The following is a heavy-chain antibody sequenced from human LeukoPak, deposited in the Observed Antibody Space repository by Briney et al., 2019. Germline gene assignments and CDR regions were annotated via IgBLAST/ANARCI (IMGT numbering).Heavy chain of an antibody. Sequence: GGSLRLSCAASGFTVSSNYMSWVRQAPGKGLEWVSVIYSGGSTYYADSVKGRFTISRDNSKNTLYLQMNSLRAEDTAVYYCAREILEGKTGTYRDYWGQGTLVTVSS. CDR1: GFTVSSNY. V-gene: IGHV3-53*01. D-gene: IGHD1-7*01. J-gene: IGHJ4*02. CDR3: AREILEGKTGTYRDY. CDR2: IYSGGST.